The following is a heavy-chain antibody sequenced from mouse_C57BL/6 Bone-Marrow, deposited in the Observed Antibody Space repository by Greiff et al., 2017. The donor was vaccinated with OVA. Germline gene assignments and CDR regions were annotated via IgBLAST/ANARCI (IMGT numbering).Heavy chain of an antibody. D-gene: IGHD1-1*01. J-gene: IGHJ2*01. CDR1: GYTFTSYW. CDR2: IDPSDSYT. CDR3: ALFITNY. Sequence: QVQLKQPGAELVKPGASVKLSCKASGYTFTSYWMQWVKQRPGQGLEWIGEIDPSDSYTNYNQKFKGKATLTVDTSSSTAYMQLSSLTSEDSAVYYCALFITNYWGQGTTLTVSS. V-gene: IGHV1-50*01.